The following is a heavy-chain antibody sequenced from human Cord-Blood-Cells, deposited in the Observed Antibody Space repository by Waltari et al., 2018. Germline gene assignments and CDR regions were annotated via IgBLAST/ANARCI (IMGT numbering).Heavy chain of an antibody. CDR1: GGSFSGYY. J-gene: IGHJ4*02. CDR3: ARWFSGSYYFDY. Sequence: QVQLQQWGAGLLKPSETLSLTCAVYGGSFSGYYWSWIRQPPGKGLEWIGEINHSGSTNYHPSLKSRVTISVDTSKNRFSLKLSSVTAADTAVYYCARWFSGSYYFDYWGQGTLVTVSS. CDR2: INHSGST. V-gene: IGHV4-34*01. D-gene: IGHD3-10*01.